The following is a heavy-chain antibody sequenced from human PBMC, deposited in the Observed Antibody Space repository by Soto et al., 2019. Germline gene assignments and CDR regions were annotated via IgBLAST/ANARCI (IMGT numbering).Heavy chain of an antibody. CDR3: AKGLEWLVNYYYGMDV. V-gene: IGHV3-30*18. Sequence: GGSLRLSCAASGFTFSSYGMHWVRQAPGKGLEWVAVISYDGSNKYYADSVKGRFTISRDNSKNTLYLQMNSLRAEDTAVYYCAKGLEWLVNYYYGMDVWGQGTTVTVSS. CDR2: ISYDGSNK. CDR1: GFTFSSYG. D-gene: IGHD6-19*01. J-gene: IGHJ6*02.